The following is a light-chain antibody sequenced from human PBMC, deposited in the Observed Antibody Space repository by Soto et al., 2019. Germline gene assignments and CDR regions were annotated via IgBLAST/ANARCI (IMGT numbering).Light chain of an antibody. V-gene: IGLV2-14*01. CDR1: SSDVGGYNF. CDR2: EVS. Sequence: QSVLTQPASVSGSPGQSITISCTGTSSDVGGYNFVSWYQQHPGKAPKLMIYEVSNRPSGVSNRFSGSKSGNTASLTISGLRAEDEADYYCSSYTSSSTLEGVFGGGTKVTVL. J-gene: IGLJ2*01. CDR3: SSYTSSSTLEGV.